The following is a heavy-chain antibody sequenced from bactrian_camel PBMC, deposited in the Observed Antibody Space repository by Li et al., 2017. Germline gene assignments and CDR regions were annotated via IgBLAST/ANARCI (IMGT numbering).Heavy chain of an antibody. D-gene: IGHD1*01. V-gene: IGHV3S53*01. CDR2: LTMDGTE. Sequence: VQLVESGGGSVQVGGSLRLSCAIFIFIGTGSSNCMGWFRQAPGKEREGVATLTMDGTESYADSVKGRVAISQDNDKATVNLELNKLKTEDAAVYYCAASRPGIISVCQTPYITRLGLEGQGTQVTVS. CDR1: IFIGTGSSNC. J-gene: IGHJ4*01.